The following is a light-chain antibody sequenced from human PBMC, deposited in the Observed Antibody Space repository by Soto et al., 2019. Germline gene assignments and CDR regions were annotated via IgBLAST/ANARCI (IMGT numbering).Light chain of an antibody. CDR3: QQYVNLPLA. CDR1: QDISNY. V-gene: IGKV1-33*01. J-gene: IGKJ4*01. Sequence: DIQMTQSPSSLSASVGDRVTITCQASQDISNYLNWYQQKPGKAPQLLIYDASNLDTGGPSRFSGSGSGTDFTFTISILQPEDIATYYCQQYVNLPLAFGGGTKVEIK. CDR2: DAS.